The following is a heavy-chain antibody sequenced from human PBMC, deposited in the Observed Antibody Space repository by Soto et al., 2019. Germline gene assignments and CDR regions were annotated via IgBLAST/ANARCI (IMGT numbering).Heavy chain of an antibody. V-gene: IGHV3-33*01. Sequence: QVQLVESGGGVVQPGRSLRLSCAASGFTFSSNGMHWVRQAPGRGLEWVAVRWYDGSNKYYADSVKGRFTTSRDNSKNSLYLQTKSLRAEDTAVYYCARDCAGYSSGWYQRGGFDYWGQGTLVTVSS. CDR3: ARDCAGYSSGWYQRGGFDY. D-gene: IGHD6-19*01. CDR1: GFTFSSNG. CDR2: RWYDGSNK. J-gene: IGHJ4*02.